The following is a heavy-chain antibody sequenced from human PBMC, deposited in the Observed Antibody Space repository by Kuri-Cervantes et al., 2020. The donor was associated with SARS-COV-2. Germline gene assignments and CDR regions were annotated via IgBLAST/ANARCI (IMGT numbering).Heavy chain of an antibody. J-gene: IGHJ4*02. Sequence: SETLSLTCTDSGGSVNDRNSYWTWIRQSPGKGLEWIGYIYHTGSPTYSPSLKSRVTISLDKPKNQFSLRLTSVTAADTAVYYCARSPYDFWSGSWGWGQGTLVTVSS. CDR3: ARSPYDFWSGSWG. V-gene: IGHV4-61*01. CDR1: GGSVNDRNSY. CDR2: IYHTGSP. D-gene: IGHD3-3*01.